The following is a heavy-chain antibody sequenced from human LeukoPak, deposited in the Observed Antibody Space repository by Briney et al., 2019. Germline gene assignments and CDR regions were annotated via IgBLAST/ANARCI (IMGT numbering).Heavy chain of an antibody. CDR1: GGTFSSYA. V-gene: IGHV1-69*13. CDR2: IIPIFGTA. Sequence: GASVKVSCKASGGTFSSYAISWVRQAPGQGLEWMGGIIPIFGTANYAQKFQGRVTITADESTSTAYMELSSLRSEDTAVYYCVGGAPNWGFDYWGQGTLVTVSS. D-gene: IGHD7-27*01. J-gene: IGHJ4*02. CDR3: VGGAPNWGFDY.